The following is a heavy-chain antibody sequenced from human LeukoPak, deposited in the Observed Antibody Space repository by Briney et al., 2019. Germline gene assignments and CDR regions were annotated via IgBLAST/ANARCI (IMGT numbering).Heavy chain of an antibody. Sequence: PSGTLSLTCTVSGGSISSYYWSWIRQPPGKGLEWIGYIYYSGSTNYNPSLKSRVTISVDTSKNQFSLKLSSVTAADTAVYYCARDTGYYDFWSGPHYYYYGMDVWGQGTTVTVSS. CDR1: GGSISSYY. CDR2: IYYSGST. CDR3: ARDTGYYDFWSGPHYYYYGMDV. D-gene: IGHD3-3*01. J-gene: IGHJ6*02. V-gene: IGHV4-59*01.